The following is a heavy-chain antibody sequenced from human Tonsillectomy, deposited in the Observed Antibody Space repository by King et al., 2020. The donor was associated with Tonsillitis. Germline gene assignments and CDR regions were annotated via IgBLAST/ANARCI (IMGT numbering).Heavy chain of an antibody. CDR3: ARGDMITFGGVIVS. CDR2: IYYSGTT. J-gene: IGHJ4*02. D-gene: IGHD3-16*02. V-gene: IGHV4-39*01. CDR1: GGSISSSSYY. Sequence: QLQESGPGLVKPSETLSLTCTVSGGSISSSSYYWGWIRHPQGQGLEGIGSIYYSGTTHYNPSLKSLVTISVDTSKNQFSLKLSSVTAADTAVYYCARGDMITFGGVIVSWGQGTLVTVSS.